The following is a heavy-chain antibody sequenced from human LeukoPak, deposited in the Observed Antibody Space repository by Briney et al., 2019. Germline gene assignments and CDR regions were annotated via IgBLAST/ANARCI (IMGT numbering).Heavy chain of an antibody. CDR1: GYTFTAYY. Sequence: EASVKVSCKASGYTFTAYYIHWVRQAPGQGLEWMGWINPNSGGTNYAQKFQGRVTMTRDTSISTVYMELSRLRSDDTAVYFCARRCDTSSCYTYYFDYWGQGTLVTVSS. CDR3: ARRCDTSSCYTYYFDY. J-gene: IGHJ4*02. CDR2: INPNSGGT. V-gene: IGHV1-2*02. D-gene: IGHD3-22*01.